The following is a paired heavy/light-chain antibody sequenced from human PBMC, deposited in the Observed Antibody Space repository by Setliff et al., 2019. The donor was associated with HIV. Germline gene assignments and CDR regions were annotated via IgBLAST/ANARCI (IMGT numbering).Heavy chain of an antibody. V-gene: IGHV3-11*01. D-gene: IGHD5-18*01. J-gene: IGHJ3*02. CDR1: GFTFSDYY. CDR2: ISSSGSTI. Sequence: QVQLVESGGGLVKPGGSLRLSCAASGFTFSDYYMSWIRQAPGKGLEWVSYISSSGSTIYYADSVKGRFTISRDNAKNSLYLQMNSLRAEDTAVYYCASQPGGYSYGSHAFDIWGQGTMVTVSS. CDR3: ASQPGGYSYGSHAFDI.
Light chain of an antibody. CDR2: SNN. J-gene: IGLJ2*01. V-gene: IGLV1-44*01. CDR3: AAWDDSLNVVV. CDR1: SSNIGSNT. Sequence: QSVLTQPPSASGTPGQRVTISCSGSSSNIGSNTVNWYQQLPGTAPKLLIYSNNQRPSGVPDRFSGSKSGTSASLAISGLQSEDEADYYCAAWDDSLNVVVFGGGTKLTVL.